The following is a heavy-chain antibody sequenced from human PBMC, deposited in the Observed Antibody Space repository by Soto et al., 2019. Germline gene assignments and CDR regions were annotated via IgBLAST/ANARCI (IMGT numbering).Heavy chain of an antibody. CDR3: AREYDLTLR. CDR2: VSPYTGDT. J-gene: IGHJ4*02. D-gene: IGHD3-3*01. CDR1: GYSFTDVY. Sequence: GASVKVSCKASGYSFTDVYIHWVRQAPGQGLEWLGWVSPYTGDTNYAQAFQGRVTMTRDTSISTAYMELTRLTYDDTAMFYCAREYDLTLRWGQGTPVTVSS. V-gene: IGHV1-2*02.